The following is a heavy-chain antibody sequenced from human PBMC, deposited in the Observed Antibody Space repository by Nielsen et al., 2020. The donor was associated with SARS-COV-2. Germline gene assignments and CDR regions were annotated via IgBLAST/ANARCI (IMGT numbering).Heavy chain of an antibody. CDR3: ARGGDTSLVPYFNGLDF. Sequence: ASVKVSCKASDYSFTTFGIHWVRQTPGQGLEWMGWLSTHTGHTAYAQNLQGRVTMTTDTSTSTAYVELRSLSSDDTALYYLARGGDTSLVPYFNGLDFWGQGTTVTVSS. CDR2: LSTHTGHT. CDR1: DYSFTTFG. V-gene: IGHV1-18*01. D-gene: IGHD5-18*01. J-gene: IGHJ6*02.